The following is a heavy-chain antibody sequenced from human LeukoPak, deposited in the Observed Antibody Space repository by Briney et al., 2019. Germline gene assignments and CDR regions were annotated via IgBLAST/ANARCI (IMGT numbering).Heavy chain of an antibody. CDR3: ARESGSYIDY. Sequence: ASVKVSCKASGYTFTNYYIHWVRQAPGQGLEWMGIINSSGGSTTYAQKFQGRVTMTRDTSTSTVYMELSSLRSEDTAVYYCARESGSYIDYWGQGTLVTVSS. J-gene: IGHJ4*02. CDR2: INSSGGST. V-gene: IGHV1-46*01. CDR1: GYTFTNYY. D-gene: IGHD1-26*01.